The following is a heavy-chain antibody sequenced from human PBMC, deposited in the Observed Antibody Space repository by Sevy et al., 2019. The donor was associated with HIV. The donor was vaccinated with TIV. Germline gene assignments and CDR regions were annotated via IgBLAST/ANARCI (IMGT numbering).Heavy chain of an antibody. CDR3: ARPYCSGGSCYRWYFDY. CDR1: GYTFISYG. V-gene: IGHV1-18*01. D-gene: IGHD2-15*01. J-gene: IGHJ4*02. CDR2: ISAYNGNT. Sequence: ASVKVSCKASGYTFISYGITWVRQAPGQGLEWMGWISAYNGNTNYAQKLQGRVTMTTETSTSTAYMELRSLRSDDTAVYYCARPYCSGGSCYRWYFDYWGQGSLVTVSS.